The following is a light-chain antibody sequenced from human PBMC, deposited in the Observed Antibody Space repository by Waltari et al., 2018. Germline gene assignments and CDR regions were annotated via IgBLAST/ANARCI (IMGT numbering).Light chain of an antibody. Sequence: EMVWTQSTATLSLSPGERATFSCRASQSGTSSSLTWYQQTLGKAPRLLIYGTSSRATGIPDRFSGSGSGTDFTLTISRLEPEDFAIYYCQQYDGEVVTFGGGTKVEI. CDR1: QSGTSSS. V-gene: IGKV3-20*01. J-gene: IGKJ4*01. CDR2: GTS. CDR3: QQYDGEVVT.